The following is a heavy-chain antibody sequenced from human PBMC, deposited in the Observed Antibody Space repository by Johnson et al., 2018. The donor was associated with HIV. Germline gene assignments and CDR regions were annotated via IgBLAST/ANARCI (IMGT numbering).Heavy chain of an antibody. Sequence: QVQLVESGGGVVQPGKSLRLSCAASGFTFSSYAMHWVRQAPGKGLEWVAVISYDGSNKYYADSVKGRFTISRDNSKNSLYLQMNSLRAEDTAVYYCAKDRDPLWFGGAFDIWGQGTMVTVSS. V-gene: IGHV3-30-3*02. CDR3: AKDRDPLWFGGAFDI. D-gene: IGHD3-10*01. J-gene: IGHJ3*02. CDR2: ISYDGSNK. CDR1: GFTFSSYA.